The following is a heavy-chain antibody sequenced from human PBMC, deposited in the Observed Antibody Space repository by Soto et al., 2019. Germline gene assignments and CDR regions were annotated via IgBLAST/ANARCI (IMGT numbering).Heavy chain of an antibody. V-gene: IGHV4-30-4*01. CDR1: GGSISSGDYY. D-gene: IGHD3-22*01. CDR3: ARDSYDSSGYYYDY. J-gene: IGHJ4*02. CDR2: IYYSGST. Sequence: QVQLQESGPGLVKPSQTLSLTCTVSGGSISSGDYYWSWIRQPPGKGLEWIGYIYYSGSTYYNPSLKSRVTXXVXTXXNQFSLKLSSVTAADTAVYYCARDSYDSSGYYYDYWGQGTLVTVSS.